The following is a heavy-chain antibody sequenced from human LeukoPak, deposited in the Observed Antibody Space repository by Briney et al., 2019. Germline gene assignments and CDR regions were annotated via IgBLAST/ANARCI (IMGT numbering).Heavy chain of an antibody. Sequence: PSETLSLTCAVYGGSFSGYYWSCIRQPPGKGLEWIGEINHSGSTNYNPSLKSRVTISVDKSKNQFSLKLSSVTAADTAVYYCASSYNAGFTAAGTSLGWFDPWGQGTLVTVSS. D-gene: IGHD6-13*01. CDR1: GGSFSGYY. CDR2: INHSGST. V-gene: IGHV4-34*01. CDR3: ASSYNAGFTAAGTSLGWFDP. J-gene: IGHJ5*02.